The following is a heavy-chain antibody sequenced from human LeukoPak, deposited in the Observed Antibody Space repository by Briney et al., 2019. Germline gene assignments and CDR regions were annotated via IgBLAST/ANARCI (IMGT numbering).Heavy chain of an antibody. CDR3: ARASQLWGQYYYYGMDV. CDR1: GGTFSSYA. D-gene: IGHD5-18*01. V-gene: IGHV1-69*04. J-gene: IGHJ6*02. Sequence: ASVKVSCKASGGTFSSYAISWVRQAPGQGLEWMGRIIPILGIANYAQKFQGRVTITADKSTSTAYMELSSLRSEDTAVYYCARASQLWGQYYYYGMDVWGQGTTVTVS. CDR2: IIPILGIA.